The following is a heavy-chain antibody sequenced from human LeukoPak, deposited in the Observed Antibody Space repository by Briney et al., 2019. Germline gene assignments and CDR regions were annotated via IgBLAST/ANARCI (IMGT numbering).Heavy chain of an antibody. J-gene: IGHJ4*02. Sequence: GESLKISCKASGFSFASYWIAWVRQMPGKGLEWMGIIYPGDSDIRYSPSFQGQVTISADKSDNTAYVQWSSLKASDTAMYYCARHSAQRGNNDYWGQGTLVTVSS. V-gene: IGHV5-51*01. CDR1: GFSFASYW. CDR2: IYPGDSDI. CDR3: ARHSAQRGNNDY. D-gene: IGHD1-26*01.